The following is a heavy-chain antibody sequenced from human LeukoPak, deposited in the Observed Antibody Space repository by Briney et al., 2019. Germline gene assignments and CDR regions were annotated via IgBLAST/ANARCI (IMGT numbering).Heavy chain of an antibody. V-gene: IGHV3-23*01. CDR3: AKGISSWYVGYFDY. Sequence: GGSLRLSCAASGFTFSSYAMSWVRQAPGKGLEWVSAISGSGGSTYYADSVKGRFTISRDNSKNTLYLQMNSLRAEDTAAYYCAKGISSWYVGYFDYWGQGTLVTVSS. CDR2: ISGSGGST. CDR1: GFTFSSYA. J-gene: IGHJ4*02. D-gene: IGHD6-13*01.